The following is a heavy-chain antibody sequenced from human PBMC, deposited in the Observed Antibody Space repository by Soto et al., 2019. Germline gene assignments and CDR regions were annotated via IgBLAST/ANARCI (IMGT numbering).Heavy chain of an antibody. Sequence: PGGSLRLSCAASGFTFSSYTMNWVRQAPGKGLEWVSLISARGGSTYYADSVKGRFTISRDNSKNTLYLQMNSLRADDTAVYFCAKSLSASPNYFFDSWGQGTLVTVSS. CDR2: ISARGGST. V-gene: IGHV3-23*01. J-gene: IGHJ4*02. D-gene: IGHD1-1*01. CDR3: AKSLSASPNYFFDS. CDR1: GFTFSSYT.